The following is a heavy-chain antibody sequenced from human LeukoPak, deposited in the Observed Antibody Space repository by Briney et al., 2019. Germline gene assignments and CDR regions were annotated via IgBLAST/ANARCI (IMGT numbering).Heavy chain of an antibody. J-gene: IGHJ4*02. CDR1: EFTFSDYY. CDR3: VRDYRACFDC. V-gene: IGHV3-11*01. CDR2: ISRSGSTI. D-gene: IGHD3-16*02. Sequence: PGGSLRLSCAASEFTFSDYYMSWIRQAPGKGLEWVSYISRSGSTIYYADSVKGRFTISRDNAKNSLYLQMNSLRAEDTAVYYCVRDYRACFDCWGQGTLVTVSS.